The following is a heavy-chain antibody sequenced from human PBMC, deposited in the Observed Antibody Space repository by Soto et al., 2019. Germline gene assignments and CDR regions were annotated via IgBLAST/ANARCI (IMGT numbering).Heavy chain of an antibody. Sequence: ASVKVSCKASGYTFTGYYMHWVRQAPGQGLEWMGWISAYNGNTNYAQKLQGRVTMTTDTSTSTAYMELRSLRSDDTAVYYCARDRREMATILYYYYYYGMDVWGQGTTVTVSS. D-gene: IGHD5-12*01. CDR3: ARDRREMATILYYYYYYGMDV. CDR1: GYTFTGYY. CDR2: ISAYNGNT. J-gene: IGHJ6*02. V-gene: IGHV1-18*04.